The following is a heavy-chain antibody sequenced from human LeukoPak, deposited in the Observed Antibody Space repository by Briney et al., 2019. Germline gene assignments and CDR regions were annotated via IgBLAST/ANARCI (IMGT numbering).Heavy chain of an antibody. V-gene: IGHV3-15*01. CDR2: IKSKTDGGTT. CDR1: GFTFSNAW. Sequence: GGSLRLSCAASGFTFSNAWMSWVRQAPGKGLEWVGRIKSKTDGGTTDYAAPVKGRFTISRDDSKNTLYLQMNSLKTEDTAVYYCTTGSSSPMSFFYYYYGMDVWGQGTTVTVSS. D-gene: IGHD6-6*01. J-gene: IGHJ6*02. CDR3: TTGSSSPMSFFYYYYGMDV.